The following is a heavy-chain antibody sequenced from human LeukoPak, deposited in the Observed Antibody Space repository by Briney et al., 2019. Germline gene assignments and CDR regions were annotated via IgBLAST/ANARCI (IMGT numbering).Heavy chain of an antibody. CDR2: IYTSGST. J-gene: IGHJ2*01. Sequence: PSETLSLTCTVSADSISNSYWSWIRQSAGKGLEWIGRIYTSGSTNYNPSLKSRVTMSVDTSKNQFSLVLTSVTAADTAVYFCAKEGPMATNNWYFDLWGRGTLVTVSS. D-gene: IGHD5-24*01. CDR3: AKEGPMATNNWYFDL. CDR1: ADSISNSY. V-gene: IGHV4-4*07.